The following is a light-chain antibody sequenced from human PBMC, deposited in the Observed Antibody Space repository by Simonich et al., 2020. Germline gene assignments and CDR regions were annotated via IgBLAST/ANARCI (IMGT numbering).Light chain of an antibody. V-gene: IGKV3-20*01. CDR2: GAS. J-gene: IGKJ4*01. CDR1: QSVSSSY. Sequence: EIVLTQSPGTMSLSPGERATPSCRASQSVSSSYLAWYQKKPGQAPRLLIYGASSRATGSPDRFSGSGSGTDVTLTISRLEPEDFAVYYCQQYGSSPLTFGGGTKVEIK. CDR3: QQYGSSPLT.